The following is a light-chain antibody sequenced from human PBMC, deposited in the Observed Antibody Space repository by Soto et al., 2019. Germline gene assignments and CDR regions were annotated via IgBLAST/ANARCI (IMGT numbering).Light chain of an antibody. Sequence: DIQLTQSPSSLSAFVGDRVTISCRASQGISTFLAWYQQKPGKAPKSLIKTASTLQSGVPSRFSASGSDTDFILTISSLQTEDFATYYCQQYSSYPRTVGKGTRLDLK. CDR3: QQYSSYPRT. J-gene: IGKJ5*01. V-gene: IGKV1D-16*01. CDR2: TAS. CDR1: QGISTF.